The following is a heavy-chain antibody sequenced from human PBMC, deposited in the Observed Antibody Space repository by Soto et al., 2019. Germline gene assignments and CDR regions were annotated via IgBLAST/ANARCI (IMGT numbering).Heavy chain of an antibody. CDR3: ARTDRDFYGLDV. V-gene: IGHV3-13*05. CDR2: ISAAGDP. Sequence: EVPLVESGGGLVQPGGSLRLSCEASGFTFRNYDMHWVRQGTGKGLEWVSGISAAGDPDYADSVEGRFTISRENAQNSLFLQMNSIRVGDTAVYYFARTDRDFYGLDVWGQGTTVIVSS. CDR1: GFTFRNYD. J-gene: IGHJ6*02.